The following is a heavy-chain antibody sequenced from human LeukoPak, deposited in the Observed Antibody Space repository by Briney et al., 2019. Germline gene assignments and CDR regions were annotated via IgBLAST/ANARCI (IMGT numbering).Heavy chain of an antibody. J-gene: IGHJ6*03. D-gene: IGHD6-6*01. CDR2: INHSGST. CDR3: ARVYRYSSSSWVARDYYYYMDV. V-gene: IGHV4-34*01. CDR1: GGSFSGYY. Sequence: SETLSLTCAVYGGSFSGYYWSWIRQPPGKGLEWIGEINHSGSTNYNPSLKSRVTISVDTSKNQFSLKLSSVTAADTVVYYCARVYRYSSSSWVARDYYYYMDVWGKGTTVTVSS.